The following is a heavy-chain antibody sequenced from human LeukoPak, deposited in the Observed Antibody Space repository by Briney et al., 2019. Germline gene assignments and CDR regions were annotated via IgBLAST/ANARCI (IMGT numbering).Heavy chain of an antibody. D-gene: IGHD2-2*01. CDR3: ARGYCSSTSCYGGVKYYYYYYMDV. V-gene: IGHV3-48*03. CDR1: GFTFSSYE. J-gene: IGHJ6*03. Sequence: GGSLRLSCAASGFTFSSYEMNWVRQAPGKWLEWVSYISSSGSTIYYADSVKGRFTISRDNAKNSLYLQMNSLRAEDTAVYYCARGYCSSTSCYGGVKYYYYYYMDVWGKGTTVTISS. CDR2: ISSSGSTI.